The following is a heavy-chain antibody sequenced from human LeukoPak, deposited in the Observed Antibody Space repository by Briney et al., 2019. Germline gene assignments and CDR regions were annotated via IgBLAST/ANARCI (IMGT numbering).Heavy chain of an antibody. CDR2: INPNSGGT. CDR1: GYTFTGYC. CDR3: ARGLDCSSTSCYISEWFDH. D-gene: IGHD2-2*02. J-gene: IGHJ5*02. Sequence: GASVKVSCKASGYTFTGYCMHWVRQAPGQGLEWMGWINPNSGGTNYAQKFQGRVTMTRDTSISTAYMELSRLRSDDTAVYYCARGLDCSSTSCYISEWFDHWGQGTLVTVSS. V-gene: IGHV1-2*02.